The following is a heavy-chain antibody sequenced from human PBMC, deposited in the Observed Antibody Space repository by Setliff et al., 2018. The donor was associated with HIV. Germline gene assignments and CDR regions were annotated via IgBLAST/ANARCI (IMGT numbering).Heavy chain of an antibody. CDR3: TRDLTLFKL. CDR2: IITNGGTT. CDR1: GFTFNTYA. D-gene: IGHD3-10*02. J-gene: IGHJ4*02. Sequence: GGSLRLSCAASGFTFNTYAMTWLRQAPGKGLDWVSSIITNGGTTFYADSVKGRFTISRDNSNNMLYLGMNNLRAEDTALYYCTRDLTLFKLWGQGTLVTVSS. V-gene: IGHV3-23*01.